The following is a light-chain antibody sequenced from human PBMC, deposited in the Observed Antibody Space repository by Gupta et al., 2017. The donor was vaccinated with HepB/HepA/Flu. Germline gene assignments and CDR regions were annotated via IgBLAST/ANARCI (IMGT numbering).Light chain of an antibody. V-gene: IGKV1-9*01. CDR3: QQLNGVPPQIN. CDR2: DAS. CDR1: QVTHNY. Sequence: DIHLTQSPSLLSASVGDRVTITCRASQVTHNYVAWYQQKPGKAPRLLIYDASTLQNGVPSRFSGNGSGPNFTLTISSPQPDDFATYYCQQLNGVPPQINFGPGTTVDI. J-gene: IGKJ3*01.